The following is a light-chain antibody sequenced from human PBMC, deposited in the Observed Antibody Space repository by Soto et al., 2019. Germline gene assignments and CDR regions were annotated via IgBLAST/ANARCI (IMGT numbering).Light chain of an antibody. V-gene: IGKV3-20*01. CDR3: QQYGGSRWT. Sequence: EIVLTQSPGTLSLSPGERATLSCRASQSVSSTYLAWYQQKPGQAPRLLIYGASNRATGIPDRFSGSGSGTEFTLIIGRLEAEYFAVYYCQQYGGSRWTFGKGTRVDI. CDR2: GAS. J-gene: IGKJ1*01. CDR1: QSVSSTY.